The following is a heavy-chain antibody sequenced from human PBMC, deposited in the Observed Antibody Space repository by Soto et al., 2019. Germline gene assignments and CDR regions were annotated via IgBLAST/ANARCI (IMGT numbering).Heavy chain of an antibody. V-gene: IGHV4-59*01. CDR1: GGSISSSY. CDR2: VYNSGST. D-gene: IGHD6-13*01. Sequence: LSLTCTVSGGSISSSYWTWIRQPPGKGLEWIGYVYNSGSTNYNPSLKSRVTISEDTSKSQFSLKVNYMTAADTAVYYCARYRREAVAGYTLDNWGQGILVTVSS. J-gene: IGHJ4*02. CDR3: ARYRREAVAGYTLDN.